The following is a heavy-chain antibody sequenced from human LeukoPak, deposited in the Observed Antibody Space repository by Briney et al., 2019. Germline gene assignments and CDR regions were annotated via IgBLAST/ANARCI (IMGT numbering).Heavy chain of an antibody. J-gene: IGHJ4*02. D-gene: IGHD6-13*01. Sequence: SETLSLTCAVSGYSISSGYYWGWIRQPPGKGLEWIGSIYHSGSTYYNPSLKSRVTISVDTSKNQFSLKLSSVTAADTAVYHCARVVGSSWYCFDYWGQETLVTVSS. CDR2: IYHSGST. CDR1: GYSISSGYY. V-gene: IGHV4-38-2*01. CDR3: ARVVGSSWYCFDY.